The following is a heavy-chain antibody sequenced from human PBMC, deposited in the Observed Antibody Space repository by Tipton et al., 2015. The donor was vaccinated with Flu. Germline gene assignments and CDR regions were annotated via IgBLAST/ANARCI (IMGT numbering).Heavy chain of an antibody. J-gene: IGHJ6*02. CDR3: ARHILWFGDGGMDV. Sequence: QVQLVQSGAELKKPGASVKVSCKASGYDVTQYGISWVRQAPGQGLQWMGWISAHTGHTNYTHNFRGRVTMTTDISTRTASMELRGLTSGDAAVYYCARHILWFGDGGMDVWGQGTTVIVS. V-gene: IGHV1-18*01. CDR1: GYDVTQYG. D-gene: IGHD3-10*01. CDR2: ISAHTGHT.